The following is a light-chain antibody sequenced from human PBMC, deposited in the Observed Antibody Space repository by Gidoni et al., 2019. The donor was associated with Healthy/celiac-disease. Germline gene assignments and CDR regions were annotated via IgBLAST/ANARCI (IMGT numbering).Light chain of an antibody. Sequence: QSALTQPPSASGSPGQSVTISCTGTSSDVGGYNYVSWYQQHPGKAPKLMIYEVSKRPSGVPDRFSGSKSGNTASLTVSGLQAEDEADYYCSSYAGGSFGTGTKVTVL. CDR3: SSYAGGS. V-gene: IGLV2-8*01. J-gene: IGLJ1*01. CDR2: EVS. CDR1: SSDVGGYNY.